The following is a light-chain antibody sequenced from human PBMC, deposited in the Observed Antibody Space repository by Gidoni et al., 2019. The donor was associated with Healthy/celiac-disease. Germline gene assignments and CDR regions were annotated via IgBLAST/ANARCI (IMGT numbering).Light chain of an antibody. V-gene: IGKV4-1*01. J-gene: IGKJ2*01. CDR3: QQYYSTSYT. CDR2: WAS. CDR1: QSVLYSSNNKNY. Sequence: DIVMTKSPDSLAVSLGERATINCKSSQSVLYSSNNKNYLAWYQQKPGQPPKLLIYWASTRESGVPDRFSGSGSGTDFTLSISSLQSGDVAVYYCQQYYSTSYTFGQGTKLEIK.